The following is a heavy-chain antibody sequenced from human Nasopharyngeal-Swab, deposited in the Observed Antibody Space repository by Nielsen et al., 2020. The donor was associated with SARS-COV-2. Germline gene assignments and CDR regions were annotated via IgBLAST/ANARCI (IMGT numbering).Heavy chain of an antibody. D-gene: IGHD1-26*01. Sequence: GSLRLSRTVSGGSISSYYWTWIRQSPGKGLEWIGYIYYSGSTDYNPSLKGRVTISVDTSKNQFSLKLNSVTAADTAVYYCARRETIVGSFDYWGQGTLVTVSS. CDR3: ARRETIVGSFDY. CDR2: IYYSGST. CDR1: GGSISSYY. J-gene: IGHJ4*02. V-gene: IGHV4-59*08.